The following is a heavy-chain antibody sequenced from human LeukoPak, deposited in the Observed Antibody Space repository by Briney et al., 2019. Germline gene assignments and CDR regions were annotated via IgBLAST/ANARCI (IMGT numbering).Heavy chain of an antibody. Sequence: GGSLRLSCAASGFIFSNYALMWLRQSPGKGLEWVANIKQDGSEKYYVDSVKGRFTISRDNAKNSLYLQMNSLRAEDTAVYSCARHDFWSGFDSWGQGTLVTVSS. J-gene: IGHJ5*01. CDR1: GFIFSNYA. V-gene: IGHV3-7*01. CDR2: IKQDGSEK. CDR3: ARHDFWSGFDS. D-gene: IGHD3-3*01.